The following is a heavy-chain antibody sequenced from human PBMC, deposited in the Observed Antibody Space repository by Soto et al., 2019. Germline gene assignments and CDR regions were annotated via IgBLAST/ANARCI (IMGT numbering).Heavy chain of an antibody. J-gene: IGHJ4*02. V-gene: IGHV4-31*03. CDR3: ARDYMAVVD. Sequence: QVQLQESGPGLVKPSQTLSLTCTVSGSSISRGSYYWSWIRQHPGKGLEWIGYIYHSGSTYYNPSLKGRATISLDTSKNQFSLKLSSVTAADTAVYYCARDYMAVVDWGQGTLVTVSS. D-gene: IGHD2-15*01. CDR2: IYHSGST. CDR1: GSSISRGSYY.